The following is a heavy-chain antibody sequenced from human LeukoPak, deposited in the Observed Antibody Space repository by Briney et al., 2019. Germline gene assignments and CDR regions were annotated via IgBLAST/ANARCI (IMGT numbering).Heavy chain of an antibody. CDR2: ISGSGGST. CDR1: GFTFSSYA. Sequence: GGSLRLSCAASGFTFSSYAMSWVRQAPGKGLEWVSAISGSGGSTYYADSVKGRFTISRDNSKNTLYLQMNSLRAEDTAVYYCAKDPTQIVVVPAAIDYWGQGTLVTVSS. D-gene: IGHD2-2*01. J-gene: IGHJ4*02. CDR3: AKDPTQIVVVPAAIDY. V-gene: IGHV3-23*01.